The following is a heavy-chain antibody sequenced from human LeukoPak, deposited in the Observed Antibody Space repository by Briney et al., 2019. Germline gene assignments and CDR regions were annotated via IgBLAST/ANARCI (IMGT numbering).Heavy chain of an antibody. CDR3: ARDYLPSPKNGLRYFDWLRGYYYYYYMDV. J-gene: IGHJ6*03. D-gene: IGHD3-9*01. CDR2: ISAYNGNT. Sequence: GASVKVSCKASGYTFSSYGISWVRQAPGQGLEWMGWISAYNGNTNYAQKFQGRVTMTTDPSTSTAYMELRSLRSDDTAVYYCARDYLPSPKNGLRYFDWLRGYYYYYYMDVWGKGPTVTISS. V-gene: IGHV1-18*01. CDR1: GYTFSSYG.